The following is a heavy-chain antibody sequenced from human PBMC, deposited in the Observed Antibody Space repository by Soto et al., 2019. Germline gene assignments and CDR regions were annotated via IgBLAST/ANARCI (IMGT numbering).Heavy chain of an antibody. V-gene: IGHV1-18*01. Sequence: QVQLVQSGVEVKKPGASVKVSCKTSGYTFTSYGISWVRQAPGQGLEWMGWISGYNGNINYAQKVQGRVSMTTDTSTSTAYMELRSLRSDDSAVYYCARVGIGIYYYAGMDAWGQGTTVTVSS. CDR2: ISGYNGNI. CDR3: ARVGIGIYYYAGMDA. J-gene: IGHJ6*02. D-gene: IGHD2-21*01. CDR1: GYTFTSYG.